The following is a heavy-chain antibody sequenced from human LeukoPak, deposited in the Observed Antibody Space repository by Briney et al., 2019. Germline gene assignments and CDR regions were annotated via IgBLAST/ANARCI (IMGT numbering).Heavy chain of an antibody. J-gene: IGHJ4*02. CDR1: GFTFSSCG. D-gene: IGHD3-10*01. Sequence: PGRSLRLSCTASGFTFSSCGMYWVRQAPGKGLEWVAVIWSDGSNKYYADSVKGRFTISRDNSQNTLYLQMNSLRADDTAVYYCARETGTYYFDTTGQGTLVTVSS. V-gene: IGHV3-33*01. CDR2: IWSDGSNK. CDR3: ARETGTYYFDT.